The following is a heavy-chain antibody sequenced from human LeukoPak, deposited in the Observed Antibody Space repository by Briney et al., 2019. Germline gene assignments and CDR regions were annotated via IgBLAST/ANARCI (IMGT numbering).Heavy chain of an antibody. V-gene: IGHV4-59*11. D-gene: IGHD3-22*01. J-gene: IGHJ3*01. CDR2: VSYTGRT. CDR1: GGPLSVHY. Sequence: PSETLSLTCTVSGGPLSVHYWRWIRQPPGKRLEWIGYVSYTGRTKYNPSLQSRVTISIDTPKSQFSLKLTSVTSAASAVYSCARLLDNDVSGDPDTSDVWGQGTTVIVSS. CDR3: ARLLDNDVSGDPDTSDV.